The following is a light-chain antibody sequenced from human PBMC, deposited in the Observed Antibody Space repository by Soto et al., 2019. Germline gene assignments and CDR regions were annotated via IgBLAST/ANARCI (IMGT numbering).Light chain of an antibody. CDR3: ISYTHYSTLYV. Sequence: QSALTQPASVSGSPGQSITISCTGTSSDVGAYNYVSWYQQHPGKAPKLMIYEVSNRPSGVSNRFSGSKSGNTASLTISGLQAEDEADYYCISYTHYSTLYVFGTGTKLTVL. CDR2: EVS. J-gene: IGLJ1*01. V-gene: IGLV2-14*01. CDR1: SSDVGAYNY.